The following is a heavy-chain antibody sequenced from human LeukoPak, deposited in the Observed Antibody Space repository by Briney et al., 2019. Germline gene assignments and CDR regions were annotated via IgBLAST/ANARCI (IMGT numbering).Heavy chain of an antibody. J-gene: IGHJ4*02. V-gene: IGHV6-1*01. Sequence: SQTLSLTCAISGDSVSSNSAAWNWIRQSPSRGLEWLGRTYYRSKWYNDYAVSVKSRITINPDASKNQFSLKLSSVTAADTAVYYCARAPRTAGSDHFDYWGQGTLVTVSS. CDR3: ARAPRTAGSDHFDY. CDR2: TYYRSKWYN. D-gene: IGHD6-13*01. CDR1: GDSVSSNSAA.